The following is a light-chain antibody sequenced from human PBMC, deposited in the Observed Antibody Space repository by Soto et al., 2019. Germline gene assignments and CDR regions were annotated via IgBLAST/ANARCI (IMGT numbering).Light chain of an antibody. CDR2: AAS. Sequence: DIQMTQSPSSLSASVGDRVTITCRASQTISNYLNWYQEKPGRAPKLLIYAASNLQSGVPSRFSGSGSGTDFTPTITNLQPEDFATYYCQKTYSTPFTFGPGTNVDVK. V-gene: IGKV1-39*01. J-gene: IGKJ3*01. CDR1: QTISNY. CDR3: QKTYSTPFT.